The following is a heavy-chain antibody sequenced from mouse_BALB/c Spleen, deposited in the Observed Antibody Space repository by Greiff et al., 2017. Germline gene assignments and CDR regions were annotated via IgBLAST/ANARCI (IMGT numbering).Heavy chain of an antibody. V-gene: IGHV5-4*02. CDR3: ATVYYYAMDY. Sequence: EVKLVESGGGLVKPGGSLKLSCAASGFTFSDYYMYWVRQAPEKRLEWVATISDGGSYTYYPDSVKGRFTISRDNAKNNLYLQMSSLKSEDTAMYYCATVYYYAMDYWGQGTSVTVSS. J-gene: IGHJ4*01. CDR1: GFTFSDYY. CDR2: ISDGGSYT.